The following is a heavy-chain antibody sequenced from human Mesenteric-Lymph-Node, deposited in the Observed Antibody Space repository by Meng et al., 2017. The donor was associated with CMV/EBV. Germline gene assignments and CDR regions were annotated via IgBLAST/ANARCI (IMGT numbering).Heavy chain of an antibody. D-gene: IGHD6-19*01. Sequence: GESLKISCAASGFTLTSYAMSWVRQAPGKGLEWVSSISGSGDKTYYADSVNGRFTISRDKSKNTLYLQMNSLRTEDTAVYYCAKDHFWVAVAGLRYYYYGMDVWGQGTTVTVSS. CDR3: AKDHFWVAVAGLRYYYYGMDV. CDR1: GFTLTSYA. CDR2: ISGSGDKT. V-gene: IGHV3-23*01. J-gene: IGHJ6*02.